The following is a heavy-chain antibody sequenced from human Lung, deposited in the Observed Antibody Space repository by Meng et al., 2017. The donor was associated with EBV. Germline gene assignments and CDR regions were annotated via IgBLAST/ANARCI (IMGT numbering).Heavy chain of an antibody. V-gene: IGHV4-4*02. J-gene: IGHJ4*02. CDR2: IYHSGIT. D-gene: IGHD3-10*01. CDR3: ARQSGYFDY. CDR1: GGSISSSNW. Sequence: VPLEESGPGLVKPSGPLSLTCAVSGGSISSSNWWSWIRQPPGKGLEWIGKIYHSGITIYNPSLKSRVTMSVDNSKNQFSLKLSSVTATDTAVYYCARQSGYFDYWGQGTLVTVSS.